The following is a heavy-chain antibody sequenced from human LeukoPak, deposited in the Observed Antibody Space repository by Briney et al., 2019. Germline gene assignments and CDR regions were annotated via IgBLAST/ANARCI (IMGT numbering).Heavy chain of an antibody. CDR2: ISERDVT. V-gene: IGHV3-23*01. J-gene: IGHJ4*02. Sequence: GSLRLSCAASGFTFSSYAMTWVRQAPGKGLEWVSAISERDVTFYTDSVKGRFTVSRDNSKNMLYLQLGSLRAEDTAVYYCAKGFDRWGQGTLVTVSS. CDR1: GFTFSSYA. CDR3: AKGFDR.